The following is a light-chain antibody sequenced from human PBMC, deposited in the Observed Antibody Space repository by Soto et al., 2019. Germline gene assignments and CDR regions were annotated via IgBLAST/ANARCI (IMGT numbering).Light chain of an antibody. CDR2: DAF. J-gene: IGKJ3*01. Sequence: IVLTQSPVTLSLSPGERATLSCRASQSISSYLAWYQQKPGQAPRLLIYDAFNRAAGIPARFSGSGSGTDFIPTISSLEPEDFAVYYCQQRSNPFTFGPGTKVDIK. CDR1: QSISSY. CDR3: QQRSNPFT. V-gene: IGKV3-11*01.